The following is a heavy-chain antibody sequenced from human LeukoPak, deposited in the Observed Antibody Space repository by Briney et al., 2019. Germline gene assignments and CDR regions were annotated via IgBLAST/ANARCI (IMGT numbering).Heavy chain of an antibody. CDR2: ISAYNGDT. D-gene: IGHD5-12*01. V-gene: IGHV1-18*01. CDR3: ARRSGYDRRMGTLDF. J-gene: IGHJ4*02. Sequence: ASVKVSCKASGYIFTSYGISWVRQAPGQGLEWMGWISAYNGDTNYAQKFQGRVTVTTDTSMTTAYMELRSLRSDDSAVYYCARRSGYDRRMGTLDFWGQGTLVTVSS. CDR1: GYIFTSYG.